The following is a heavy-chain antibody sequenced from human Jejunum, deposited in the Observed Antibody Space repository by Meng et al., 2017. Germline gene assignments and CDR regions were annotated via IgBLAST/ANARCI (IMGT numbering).Heavy chain of an antibody. CDR1: GGSVGRAGYQ. CDR3: ARDSMGSLDY. D-gene: IGHD1-26*01. Sequence: HLQEWGSGLGRPSETLSLICTVSGGSVGRAGYQWGWIRQPPGRGLEWIGYANTNYNPSLKRRVTISLDTSRNLFSLSLTSVTAADTAVYYCARDSMGSLDYWGQGILVTVSS. CDR2: ANT. V-gene: IGHV4-61*08. J-gene: IGHJ4*02.